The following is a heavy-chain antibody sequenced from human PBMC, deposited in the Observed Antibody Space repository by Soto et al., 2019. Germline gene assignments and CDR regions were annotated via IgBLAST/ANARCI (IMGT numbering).Heavy chain of an antibody. CDR1: GGSISDNW. Sequence: QVQLQESGPGLVKPSGTLFLTCAVSGGSISDNWWSWVRQPPGKGLEWIGEIYHSGTTYYTPSLRSRVVILVAKSASQISLTLSSVTAADTAVYYCASHVAVPRTRGFDYWGPGTLVAVSS. J-gene: IGHJ4*02. CDR2: IYHSGTT. CDR3: ASHVAVPRTRGFDY. D-gene: IGHD2-21*01. V-gene: IGHV4-4*02.